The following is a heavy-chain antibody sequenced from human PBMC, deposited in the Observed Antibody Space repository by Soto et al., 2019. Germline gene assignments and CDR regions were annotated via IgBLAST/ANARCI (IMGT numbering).Heavy chain of an antibody. V-gene: IGHV1-18*01. CDR1: GFTLNDFG. CDR2: ISGYDGNT. Sequence: VASVKVSCKASGFTLNDFGVSWVLEAPGQGLEWMGWISGYDGNTNFAQKYEGRVTMTIDSSTSTAYMELRNLRSDDTAMYYCAREKWFGQTPFDSWGQGTLVTVSS. CDR3: AREKWFGQTPFDS. J-gene: IGHJ4*02. D-gene: IGHD3-10*01.